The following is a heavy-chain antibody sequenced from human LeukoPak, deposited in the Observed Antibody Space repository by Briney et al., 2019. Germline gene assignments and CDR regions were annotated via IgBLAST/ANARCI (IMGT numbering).Heavy chain of an antibody. Sequence: TSEALSLTCIVSGGSINRHFWSWIRRPAGKGLEWLGRVHTTGSTNYNPSLKSRVTMSTDTSKNQVSLKMSSVTAADTAVYYCAGIPYDNGYPYYFDYWGQGTLVTVSS. CDR3: AGIPYDNGYPYYFDY. J-gene: IGHJ4*02. CDR1: GGSINRHF. D-gene: IGHD3-22*01. V-gene: IGHV4-4*07. CDR2: VHTTGST.